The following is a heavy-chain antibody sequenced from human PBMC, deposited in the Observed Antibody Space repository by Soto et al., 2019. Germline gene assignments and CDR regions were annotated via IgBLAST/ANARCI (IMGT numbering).Heavy chain of an antibody. D-gene: IGHD1-26*01. V-gene: IGHV3-30*18. Sequence: GGSLRLSCAASGFTFSSYGMHWFRQAPGKGLEWVAVISYDGSNKYYADSVKGRFTISRDNSKNTLYLQMNSLRAEDTAVYYCAKDGPTSGHPGVTSFDPWGQGTLVTVSS. CDR2: ISYDGSNK. CDR3: AKDGPTSGHPGVTSFDP. J-gene: IGHJ5*02. CDR1: GFTFSSYG.